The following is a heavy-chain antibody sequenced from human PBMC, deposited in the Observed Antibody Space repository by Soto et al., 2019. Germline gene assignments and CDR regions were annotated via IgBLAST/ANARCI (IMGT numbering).Heavy chain of an antibody. J-gene: IGHJ4*02. D-gene: IGHD4-17*01. CDR1: GYSFATYW. CDR3: ARDSVTTVTTRSFDY. V-gene: IGHV5-51*01. Sequence: GESLKISCKGSGYSFATYWIVWVRQKPGKGLEWMGIINPGDSDTRYSPSLQGQVTISADMSISTAYLQWSSLKASDTAMYYCARDSVTTVTTRSFDYWGQGTLVTVSS. CDR2: INPGDSDT.